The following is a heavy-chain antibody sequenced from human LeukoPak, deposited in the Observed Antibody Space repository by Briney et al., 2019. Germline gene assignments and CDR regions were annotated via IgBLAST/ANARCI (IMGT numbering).Heavy chain of an antibody. CDR1: GFTFGDYA. J-gene: IGHJ6*03. V-gene: IGHV3-49*03. CDR2: IRSKAYGGTT. CDR3: TRCPYSSSWYGYYYYYYMDV. D-gene: IGHD6-13*01. Sequence: GGSLRLSCTASGFTFGDYAMSWFRQAPGKGLEWVGFIRSKAYGGTTEYAASVKGRFTISRDDSKSIAYLQMNSLKTEDTAVYYCTRCPYSSSWYGYYYYYYMDVWGKGTTVTVSS.